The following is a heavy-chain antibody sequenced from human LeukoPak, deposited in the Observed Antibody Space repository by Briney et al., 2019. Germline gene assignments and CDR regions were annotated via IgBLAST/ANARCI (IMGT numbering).Heavy chain of an antibody. V-gene: IGHV3-7*01. Sequence: PGGSLRLSCAASGFTFSTYWMTWVRQAPGKWLEWVANIKQDGSEKYYVDSVKGRFTISRDNAKSSLYLQMNGLRAEDTAVYYCARGGRAVAGPYFDYWGQGTLVTVSS. CDR2: IKQDGSEK. CDR1: GFTFSTYW. CDR3: ARGGRAVAGPYFDY. D-gene: IGHD6-19*01. J-gene: IGHJ4*02.